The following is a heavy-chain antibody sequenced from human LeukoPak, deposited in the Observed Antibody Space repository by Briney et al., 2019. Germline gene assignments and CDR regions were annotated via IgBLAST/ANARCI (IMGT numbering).Heavy chain of an antibody. CDR3: ARDSDAPGDY. V-gene: IGHV3-30-3*01. CDR2: ISYDGSNK. J-gene: IGHJ4*02. Sequence: GGSLRLSCAASGFTFSSYAMHWVRQAPGKGLEWVAVISYDGSNKYYADSVKGRFTISRDNSKNTLYLQMNSLGAEDTAVYYCARDSDAPGDYWGQGTLVTVSS. CDR1: GFTFSSYA.